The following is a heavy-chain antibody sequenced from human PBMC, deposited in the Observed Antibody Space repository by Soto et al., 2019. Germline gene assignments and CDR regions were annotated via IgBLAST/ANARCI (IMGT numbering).Heavy chain of an antibody. D-gene: IGHD3-16*02. CDR2: IYYSGST. V-gene: IGHV4-59*01. Sequence: TSETLSLTCTVSGGSISSYYWSWIRQPPGKGLEWIGYIYYSGSTNYNPSLKSRVTISVDTSKNQFSLKLSSVTAADTAVYYCARVQGELSPYFDYWGQGTLVTVSS. J-gene: IGHJ4*02. CDR1: GGSISSYY. CDR3: ARVQGELSPYFDY.